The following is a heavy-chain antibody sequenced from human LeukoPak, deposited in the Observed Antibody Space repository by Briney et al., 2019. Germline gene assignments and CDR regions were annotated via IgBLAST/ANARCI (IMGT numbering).Heavy chain of an antibody. J-gene: IGHJ4*02. Sequence: GGSLRLSCAASGFTFSSYAMHWVRQAPGKGLEWVAVISYDGSNKYYADSVKGRFTISRDNSKSTLYLQMNSLRAEDTAVYYCARDLGQYYFDYWGQGTLVTVSS. CDR1: GFTFSSYA. CDR3: ARDLGQYYFDY. V-gene: IGHV3-30-3*01. CDR2: ISYDGSNK. D-gene: IGHD4-11*01.